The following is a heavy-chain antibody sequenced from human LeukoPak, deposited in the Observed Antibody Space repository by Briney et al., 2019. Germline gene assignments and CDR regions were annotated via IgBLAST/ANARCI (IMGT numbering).Heavy chain of an antibody. Sequence: GGSLRLSCAASGITFDKYVMSWVRQAPGKGLEWVAVISGDGGRTYYADSVKGRCTISRDNSKNSLYLQMNSVRTEDTAFYYCAKVVVYGSGTEDYWGQGTLVTVSS. CDR2: ISGDGGRT. J-gene: IGHJ4*02. D-gene: IGHD3-10*01. V-gene: IGHV3-43*02. CDR3: AKVVVYGSGTEDY. CDR1: GITFDKYV.